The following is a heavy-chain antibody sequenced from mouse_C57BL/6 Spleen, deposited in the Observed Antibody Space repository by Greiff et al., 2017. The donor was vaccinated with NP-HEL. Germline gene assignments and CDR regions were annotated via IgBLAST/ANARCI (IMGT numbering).Heavy chain of an antibody. J-gene: IGHJ2*01. CDR1: GFSFNTYA. CDR2: IRSKSNNYAT. D-gene: IGHD3-1*01. V-gene: IGHV10-1*01. CDR3: VRGALTFDY. Sequence: EVKLVESGGGLVQPKGSLKLSCAASGFSFNTYAMNWVRQAPGKGLEWVARIRSKSNNYATYYADSVKDRFTISRDDSESMLYLQMNNLKTEDTAMYYCVRGALTFDYWGQGTTLTVSS.